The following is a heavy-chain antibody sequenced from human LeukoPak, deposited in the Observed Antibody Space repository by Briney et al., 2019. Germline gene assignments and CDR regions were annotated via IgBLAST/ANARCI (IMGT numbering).Heavy chain of an antibody. CDR3: ARAKYSSRWSLDY. CDR2: IDSNGGGA. V-gene: IGHV3-74*03. J-gene: IGHJ4*02. CDR1: GFTFNIYW. Sequence: GGSLRLSCETSGFTFNIYWMQWVRQVPGKGLEWVSRIDSNGGGATYADSVKGRFTTSRDNGNNTMYLQMNSLRAEDTAVYYCARAKYSSRWSLDYWGQGALVTVSS. D-gene: IGHD6-13*01.